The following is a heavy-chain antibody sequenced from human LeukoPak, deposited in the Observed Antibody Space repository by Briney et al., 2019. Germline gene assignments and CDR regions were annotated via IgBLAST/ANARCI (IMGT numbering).Heavy chain of an antibody. D-gene: IGHD3-22*01. Sequence: AISGSRGSTYYADSVKGRFTISRYNSKNTLYLQMSSLRAEDTAVYYCARSYSSGYYYMTYWGQGTLVTVSS. V-gene: IGHV3-23*01. CDR3: ARSYSSGYYYMTY. CDR2: ISGSRGST. J-gene: IGHJ4*02.